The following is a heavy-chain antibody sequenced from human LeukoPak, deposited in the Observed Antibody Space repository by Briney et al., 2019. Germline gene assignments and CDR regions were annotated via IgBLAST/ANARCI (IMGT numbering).Heavy chain of an antibody. V-gene: IGHV4-59*01. CDR1: GGSISSYY. D-gene: IGHD1-20*01. CDR2: IYYSGST. Sequence: PESLSLTCTVSGGSISSYYWSWVRQPPGKGLEWIGYIYYSGSTNNNPYIKSRVTISVATSTNQSSLKLSSVTAADTAVYYCARRDYNWSDAGNDAFDIWGQGTMVTVSS. J-gene: IGHJ3*02. CDR3: ARRDYNWSDAGNDAFDI.